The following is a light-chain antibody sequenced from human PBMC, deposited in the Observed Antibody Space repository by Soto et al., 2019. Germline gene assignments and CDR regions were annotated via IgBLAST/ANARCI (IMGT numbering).Light chain of an antibody. CDR1: QDISSW. Sequence: DIQMTQSPSSVSASVGDRVTITCRASQDISSWLAWYQHKPGKAPSLLIYAASSLQSGVPSRFRGSGSGTDFALTIGRLESEDFATYYCQQANSFPLTFGGGTKVEIK. CDR2: AAS. V-gene: IGKV1D-12*01. CDR3: QQANSFPLT. J-gene: IGKJ4*01.